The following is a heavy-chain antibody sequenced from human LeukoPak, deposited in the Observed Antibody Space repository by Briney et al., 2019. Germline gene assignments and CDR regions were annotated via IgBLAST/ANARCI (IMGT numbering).Heavy chain of an antibody. CDR2: ISGGGVST. Sequence: GGSLRLSCAASGFTFSSYAMSWVCQAPGKGLEWVSVISGGGVSTYYADSVKGRFTVSRDNSKNTLYLQMNGLRAEDTALYYCAKSSDVGYSNGWYNGLDIWGQGTPVTVSS. CDR1: GFTFSSYA. J-gene: IGHJ3*02. D-gene: IGHD6-19*01. V-gene: IGHV3-23*01. CDR3: AKSSDVGYSNGWYNGLDI.